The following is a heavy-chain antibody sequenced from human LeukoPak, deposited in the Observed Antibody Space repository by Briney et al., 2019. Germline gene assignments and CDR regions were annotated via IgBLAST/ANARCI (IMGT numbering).Heavy chain of an antibody. CDR3: ARDVMTTVTTPFDY. V-gene: IGHV4-59*12. D-gene: IGHD4-17*01. J-gene: IGHJ4*02. CDR2: NYFSGTT. Sequence: SETLSLTCTISGGSISTYSWNWIRQAPGKGLEWIGYNYFSGTTNYNPALKSRVTISVDTSKNQFSLKLSSVTAADTAVYYCARDVMTTVTTPFDYWGQGTLVTVSS. CDR1: GGSISTYS.